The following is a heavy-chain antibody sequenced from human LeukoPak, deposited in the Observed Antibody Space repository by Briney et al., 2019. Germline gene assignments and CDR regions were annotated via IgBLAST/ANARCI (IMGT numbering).Heavy chain of an antibody. J-gene: IGHJ4*02. D-gene: IGHD3-10*01. Sequence: PSETLSLTCDVYGGSLRGYYWSWIRQPPGKGLEWIGEINYGGSTTYNPSLKSQVTISIDTSKNQFSLNLTSATAADTAVYYCARWGSGSYQRPYWGQGTTVTVSS. CDR2: INYGGST. CDR1: GGSLRGYY. V-gene: IGHV4-34*01. CDR3: ARWGSGSYQRPY.